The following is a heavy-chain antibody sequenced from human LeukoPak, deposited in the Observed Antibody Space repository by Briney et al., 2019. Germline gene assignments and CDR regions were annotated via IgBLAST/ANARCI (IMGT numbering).Heavy chain of an antibody. D-gene: IGHD6-13*01. J-gene: IGHJ4*02. V-gene: IGHV3-21*01. CDR1: GFTFSRNA. CDR3: ARPLDSSNNYFDY. Sequence: PGGSLRLSCAASGFTFSRNAMNWVRQAPGKGLEWVAFISSSSNYMSYADSVKGRFTISRDNAKNSLYLQMNSLRAEDTAVYYCARPLDSSNNYFDYWGQGTLVTVSA. CDR2: ISSSSNYM.